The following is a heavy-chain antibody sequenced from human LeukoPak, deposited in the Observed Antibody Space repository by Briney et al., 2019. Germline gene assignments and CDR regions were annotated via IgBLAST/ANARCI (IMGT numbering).Heavy chain of an antibody. J-gene: IGHJ4*02. CDR1: GYSFTNYW. V-gene: IGHV5-10-1*01. Sequence: GESLKISCKGSGYSFTNYWINWVRQVPGKGLEWVGTIDPSDSYTNSSPSFQGHVTISADKSISTAYLQWSSLKASDTAMYYCARRGYPTEINFDFWGQGTLVTVSS. CDR3: ARRGYPTEINFDF. CDR2: IDPSDSYT. D-gene: IGHD4-17*01.